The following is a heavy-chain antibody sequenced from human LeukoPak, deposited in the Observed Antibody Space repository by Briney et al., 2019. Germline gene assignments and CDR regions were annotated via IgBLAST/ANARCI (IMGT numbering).Heavy chain of an antibody. V-gene: IGHV4-4*07. CDR1: GGSISSYY. CDR3: ARDGLNYYDSSGYWDYFDY. CDR2: IYTSGST. J-gene: IGHJ4*02. D-gene: IGHD3-22*01. Sequence: PSETLSLTCTVSGGSISSYYWSWIRQPAGKGLEWIGRIYTSGSTNYNPSLKSRVTISVDTSKNQFSLKLSSVTAADTAVYYCARDGLNYYDSSGYWDYFDYWGQGTLVTVSS.